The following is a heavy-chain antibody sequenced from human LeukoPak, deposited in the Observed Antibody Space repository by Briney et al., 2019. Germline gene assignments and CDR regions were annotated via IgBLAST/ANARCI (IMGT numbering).Heavy chain of an antibody. V-gene: IGHV1-18*01. J-gene: IGHJ5*02. D-gene: IGHD3-22*01. CDR2: ISAYNGNT. CDR1: GYTFTSYG. CDR3: ARVDLSSGYAP. Sequence: ASVKVSCKASGYTFTSYGISWVRQAPGQGLEWMGWISAYNGNTNYAQKLQGRVTMTRNTSISTAYMELSSLRSEDTAVYYCARVDLSSGYAPWGQGTLVTVSS.